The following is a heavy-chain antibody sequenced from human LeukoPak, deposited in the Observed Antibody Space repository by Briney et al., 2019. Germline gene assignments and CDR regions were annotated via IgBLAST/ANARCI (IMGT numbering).Heavy chain of an antibody. CDR1: GFTFSSYG. V-gene: IGHV3-23*01. CDR2: VSGSGATT. D-gene: IGHD2-2*01. CDR3: AKSTYCDY. J-gene: IGHJ4*02. Sequence: GGSLRLSCAASGFTFSSYGMSWVRQAPGKGLEWVSSVSGSGATTYYADSVKGRFTISRDNSKNTLYLQMNSLRVEDTAVYYCAKSTYCDYWGQGTLVTVSS.